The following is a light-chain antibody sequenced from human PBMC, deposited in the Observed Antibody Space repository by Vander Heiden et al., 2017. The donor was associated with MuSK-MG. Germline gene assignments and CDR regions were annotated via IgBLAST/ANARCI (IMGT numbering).Light chain of an antibody. CDR1: QSISSY. CDR3: QQSYSTPYT. V-gene: IGKV1-39*01. CDR2: SAS. Sequence: DIKMNQSPSSLSASVGDRVTITCRESQSISSYLNWYQQKPGKAPKLLIYSASSLQSWVPSRFSGSGSGTDFTLTISSLQPEDFATYYCQQSYSTPYTFGQGTKLEIK. J-gene: IGKJ2*01.